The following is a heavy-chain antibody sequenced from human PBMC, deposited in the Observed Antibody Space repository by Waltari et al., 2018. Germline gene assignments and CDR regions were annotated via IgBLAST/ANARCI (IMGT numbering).Heavy chain of an antibody. V-gene: IGHV4-59*01. Sequence: QVQLQESGPGLVKPSETLSLTCTVSGGSISSYYWSWIRQPPGKGLEWIGYIYYSGSTNYNPSLKSRVTISVDTSKNQFSLKLSSVTAADTAVYYCARRALDRAPHMDVWGKGTTVTVSS. CDR3: ARRALDRAPHMDV. J-gene: IGHJ6*03. CDR1: GGSISSYY. D-gene: IGHD3-10*01. CDR2: IYYSGST.